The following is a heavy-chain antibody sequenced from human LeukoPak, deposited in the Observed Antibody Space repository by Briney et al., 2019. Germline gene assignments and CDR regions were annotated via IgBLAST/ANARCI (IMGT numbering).Heavy chain of an antibody. Sequence: GESLKISCNGSVYSFTSYWISWVREMPGKGLEWMGRIDPSDSYTNYSPSFQGHVTISADGSISTAYLQWSSLKASDTAMYYCARHGSGTFADYWGQGTLVTVSS. J-gene: IGHJ4*02. V-gene: IGHV5-10-1*01. CDR3: ARHGSGTFADY. CDR1: VYSFTSYW. CDR2: IDPSDSYT. D-gene: IGHD3-10*01.